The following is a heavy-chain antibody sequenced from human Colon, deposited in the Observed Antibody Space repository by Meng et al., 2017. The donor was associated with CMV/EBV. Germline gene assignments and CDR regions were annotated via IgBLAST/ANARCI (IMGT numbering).Heavy chain of an antibody. D-gene: IGHD3-16*01. CDR3: AHNGGLEFAPGVFDY. CDR2: IYWNDDK. CDR1: EFSLSTTGGG. J-gene: IGHJ4*02. V-gene: IGHV2-5*01. Sequence: SGPTLVKPTQTLTLTCTFAEFSLSTTGGGVGWIRQPPGKALEWLALIYWNDDKRYSPSLQTRLTITKDTSKNPVVLAMTNMDPVDTATYYCAHNGGLEFAPGVFDYWGQGMLVTVSS.